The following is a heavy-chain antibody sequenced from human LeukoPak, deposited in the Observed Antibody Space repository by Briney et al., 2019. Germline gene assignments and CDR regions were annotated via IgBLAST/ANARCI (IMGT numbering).Heavy chain of an antibody. CDR2: IYYSGST. Sequence: PSETLSLTCSVSGGSISNYDWSLIRQPPGKGLEWIGYIYYSGSTKYNSSLKSRVTISVQTSNNQFSLQLSSVTAADTAAYYCARSSSILTLPHFDYWGRGPLVPVSS. CDR1: GGSISNYD. J-gene: IGHJ4*02. D-gene: IGHD2-21*01. V-gene: IGHV4-59*01. CDR3: ARSSSILTLPHFDY.